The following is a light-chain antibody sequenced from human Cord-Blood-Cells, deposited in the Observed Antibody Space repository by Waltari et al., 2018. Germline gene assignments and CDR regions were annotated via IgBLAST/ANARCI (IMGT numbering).Light chain of an antibody. CDR3: QQYGSSPIT. Sequence: EIVLTQSPGTLSLSPGERATLSCRASKSVSSSHLAWYQQKPGQAPRLLNYGASSRATGIPDRFSGSGSGTDFTLTISRLEPEDFAVYYCQQYGSSPITFSQGTRLEIK. CDR1: KSVSSSH. CDR2: GAS. J-gene: IGKJ5*01. V-gene: IGKV3-20*01.